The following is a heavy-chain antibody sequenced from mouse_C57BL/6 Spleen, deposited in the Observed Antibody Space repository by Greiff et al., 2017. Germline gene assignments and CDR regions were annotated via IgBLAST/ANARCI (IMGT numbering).Heavy chain of an antibody. CDR3: ARSRSQFSWFAY. V-gene: IGHV1-69*01. CDR1: GYTFTSYW. Sequence: QVQLQQPGAELVMPGASVKLSCKASGYTFTSYWMHWVKQRPGQGLEWIGEIDPSDSYTNYNQKFKGKSTLTVDKSSSTAYMQLSSLTSEDSAVYYCARSRSQFSWFAYWGQGTLVTVSA. J-gene: IGHJ3*01. CDR2: IDPSDSYT.